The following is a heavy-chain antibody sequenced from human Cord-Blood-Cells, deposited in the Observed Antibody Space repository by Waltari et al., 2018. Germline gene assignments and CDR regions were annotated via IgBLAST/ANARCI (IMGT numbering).Heavy chain of an antibody. CDR3: AQELGKKAFDI. CDR2: INPSGST. D-gene: IGHD7-27*01. Sequence: QVQLHQWGAGLLTPSETLSLTCAVYVGSFSGSYRGWIRQPPVKGLEWIGEINPSGSTNYNPSLKSRVTISVDTSKNQFSLKLSSVTAADTAVYYCAQELGKKAFDIWGQGTMVTVSS. V-gene: IGHV4-34*01. J-gene: IGHJ3*02. CDR1: VGSFSGSY.